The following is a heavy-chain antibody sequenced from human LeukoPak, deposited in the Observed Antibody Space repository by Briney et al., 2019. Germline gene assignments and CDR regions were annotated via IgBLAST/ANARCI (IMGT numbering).Heavy chain of an antibody. CDR1: GPSISSYY. J-gene: IGHJ5*02. CDR2: IYYSGST. CDR3: ARDKLSFGSRYNWFDP. D-gene: IGHD3-16*01. V-gene: IGHV4-59*01. Sequence: PSQTLSLTCTVSGPSISSYYWSWIRQPPGKGIEWLGYIYYSGSTSYNPSLKSRATISVETSKNQFSLKLSSVTAADAAVYYCARDKLSFGSRYNWFDPWGQGSLVTVSS.